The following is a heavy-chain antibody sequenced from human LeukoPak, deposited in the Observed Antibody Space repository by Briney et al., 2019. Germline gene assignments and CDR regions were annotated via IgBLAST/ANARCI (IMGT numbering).Heavy chain of an antibody. Sequence: GGSLRLSCAASGFTFSSYSMNWVRQAPGKGLEWVSSISSSSSYIYYADSVKGRFTISRDNAKNSLYLQMNSLRAEDTAVYYCARGATRLQYWFSSPYYMDVWGKGTTVTVSS. CDR2: ISSSSSYI. J-gene: IGHJ6*03. V-gene: IGHV3-21*01. D-gene: IGHD4-11*01. CDR1: GFTFSSYS. CDR3: ARGATRLQYWFSSPYYMDV.